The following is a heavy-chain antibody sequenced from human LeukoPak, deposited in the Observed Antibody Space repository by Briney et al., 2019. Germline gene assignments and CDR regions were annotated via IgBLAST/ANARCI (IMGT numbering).Heavy chain of an antibody. CDR1: GFTFSSYS. CDR2: ISGSGGNT. D-gene: IGHD2-15*01. Sequence: GGSLRLSCAASGFTFSSYSMNWVRQAPGKGLEWVSAISGSGGNTYYADSVKGRFTISRDNSKDTLYLQMNSLRAEDTAVYYCAKVTCSGGNCWPHYYYGMDVWGQGTTVTVSS. CDR3: AKVTCSGGNCWPHYYYGMDV. J-gene: IGHJ6*02. V-gene: IGHV3-23*01.